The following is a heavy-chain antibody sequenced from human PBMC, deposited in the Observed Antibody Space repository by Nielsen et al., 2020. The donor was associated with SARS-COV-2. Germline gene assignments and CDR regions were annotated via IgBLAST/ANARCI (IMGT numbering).Heavy chain of an antibody. CDR1: GYTFTSYY. J-gene: IGHJ4*02. D-gene: IGHD3-9*01. CDR3: ARVLGDILTGYYFFDY. Sequence: ASVKVSCKASGYTFTSYYMHWVRQAPGQGLEWMGIINPSGGSTSYAQKFQGRVTMTRDTSTSTVYMELSSLRSEDTAVYYCARVLGDILTGYYFFDYWGQGTLVTVSS. V-gene: IGHV1-46*01. CDR2: INPSGGST.